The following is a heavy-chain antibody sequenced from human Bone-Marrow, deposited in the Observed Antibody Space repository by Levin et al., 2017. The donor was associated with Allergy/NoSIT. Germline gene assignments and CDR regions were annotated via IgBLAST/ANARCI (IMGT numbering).Heavy chain of an antibody. CDR1: GFKFEDYA. D-gene: IGHD1-26*01. V-gene: IGHV3-9*01. Sequence: GGSLRLSCAAPGFKFEDYAMHWIRQAPGKGLEWVSGISRNGDKIGYADSVKGRFTISRDNAKNSVYLQMNSLKIEDTALYYCAKERWSGSNSFDYWGQGTLVTVSS. CDR2: ISRNGDKI. J-gene: IGHJ4*02. CDR3: AKERWSGSNSFDY.